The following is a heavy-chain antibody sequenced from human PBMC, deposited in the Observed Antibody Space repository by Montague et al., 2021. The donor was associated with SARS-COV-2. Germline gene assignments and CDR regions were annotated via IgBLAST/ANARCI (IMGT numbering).Heavy chain of an antibody. V-gene: IGHV4-38-2*02. J-gene: IGHJ3*02. CDR2: IYHSGTT. D-gene: IGHD5-24*01. CDR3: ARDRTFRDGYLDAFEI. CDR1: GYSISSGYY. Sequence: SETLSLTCTVSGYSISSGYYWGWIRKFPGKGLEWIGSIYHSGTTYYNPSLKSRVTISEDTSKNPFSLKMYSVTAADTAQFYCARDRTFRDGYLDAFEIWCQGTLVTVSS.